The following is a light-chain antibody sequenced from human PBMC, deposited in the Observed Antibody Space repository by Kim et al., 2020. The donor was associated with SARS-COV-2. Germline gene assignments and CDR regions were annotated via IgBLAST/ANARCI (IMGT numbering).Light chain of an antibody. CDR1: QSVSSN. CDR2: NAS. J-gene: IGKJ4*01. CDR3: QQYNNWPPLT. Sequence: IVMTQSPATLSVSPGERATLSCRASQSVSSNLAWYQQKPGQAPRLLIYNASTRATGIPARFSGSGSGTEFTLTISSLQSEDFAVYYCQQYNNWPPLTFGGGTKVDIK. V-gene: IGKV3-15*01.